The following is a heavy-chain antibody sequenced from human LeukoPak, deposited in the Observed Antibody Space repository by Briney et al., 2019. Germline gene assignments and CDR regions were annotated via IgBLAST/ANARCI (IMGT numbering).Heavy chain of an antibody. V-gene: IGHV1-46*01. CDR1: GYTFTGYY. Sequence: ASVKVSCKASGYTFTGYYIHWVRQAPGHGLEWLGISNPSGDSTNYAQKFQGRVTMTRDTSTSTVYMDLSSPRSEDTAVYYCARWTTTFLDYWGQGTLVTVSS. D-gene: IGHD1-1*01. CDR2: SNPSGDST. CDR3: ARWTTTFLDY. J-gene: IGHJ4*02.